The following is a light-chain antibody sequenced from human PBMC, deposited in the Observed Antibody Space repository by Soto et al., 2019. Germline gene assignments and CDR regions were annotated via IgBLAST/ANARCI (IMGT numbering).Light chain of an antibody. CDR3: NSYTSSNTWV. V-gene: IGLV2-14*01. J-gene: IGLJ3*02. CDR1: SSDVGGYKY. CDR2: EVS. Sequence: QSALTQPASVSGSPGQSITLSCTGTSSDVGGYKYVSWYQQHSGNAPKVLIYEVSNRPLGVSNRFFGSKSGNTASLTISGLQAEDEADYYCNSYTSSNTWVFGGGTKLTVL.